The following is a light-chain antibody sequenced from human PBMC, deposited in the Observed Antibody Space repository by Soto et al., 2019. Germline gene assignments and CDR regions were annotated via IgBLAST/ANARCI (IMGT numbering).Light chain of an antibody. Sequence: QSVLTQPRSVSGSPGQSVTISCTGTSSDVGGYNYVSWYQQHPGKAPKLMIYDVSKRPSGVPDRFSGSKSGNTASLTISGLQAEDDADYYCCSYAGSYIVFGGGTKVTVL. V-gene: IGLV2-11*01. CDR3: CSYAGSYIV. CDR2: DVS. J-gene: IGLJ2*01. CDR1: SSDVGGYNY.